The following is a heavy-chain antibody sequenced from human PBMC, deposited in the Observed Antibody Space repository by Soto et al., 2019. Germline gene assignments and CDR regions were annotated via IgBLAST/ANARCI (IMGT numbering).Heavy chain of an antibody. J-gene: IGHJ6*02. Sequence: SETLSVTCTVSGGSISSSSYYWGWIRQPPGKGLEWIGSIYYSGSTYYNPSLKSRVTISVDTSKNQFSLKLSSVTAADTAVYYCARTGIAVAIERYYHNRMLVSGQATT. CDR2: IYYSGST. V-gene: IGHV4-39*01. CDR1: GGSISSSSYY. D-gene: IGHD6-19*01. CDR3: ARTGIAVAIERYYHNRMLV.